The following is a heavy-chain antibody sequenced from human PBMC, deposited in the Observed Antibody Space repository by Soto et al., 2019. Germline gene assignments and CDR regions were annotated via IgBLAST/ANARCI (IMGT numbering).Heavy chain of an antibody. V-gene: IGHV1-69*13. D-gene: IGHD4-4*01. CDR3: ARDLVNVTTAGVGGSYYYYGMDV. CDR2: GSPIFGTA. J-gene: IGHJ6*02. Sequence: SVKVSCKESGGSFSSYAMSWVRQAPGQGLEWMGGGSPIFGTANYAQKFQGRVTITADESTSTAYMDLSRLRSEDTAVYYCARDLVNVTTAGVGGSYYYYGMDVRAQGTTLTVSS. CDR1: GGSFSSYA.